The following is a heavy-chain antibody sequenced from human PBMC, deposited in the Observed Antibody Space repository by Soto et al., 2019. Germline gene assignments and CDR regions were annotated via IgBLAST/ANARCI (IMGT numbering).Heavy chain of an antibody. CDR2: INYSGST. CDR1: GGSISSYY. V-gene: IGHV4-59*08. CDR3: ARHIYSGYDLTVFDY. J-gene: IGHJ4*02. D-gene: IGHD5-12*01. Sequence: SETLSLTCTVSGGSISSYYWSWIRQPPGKGLEWIGYINYSGSTNYNPSLKSRVTISVDTSKNQFSLKLNSVTAADTAVYYCARHIYSGYDLTVFDYWGQGTQVTVSS.